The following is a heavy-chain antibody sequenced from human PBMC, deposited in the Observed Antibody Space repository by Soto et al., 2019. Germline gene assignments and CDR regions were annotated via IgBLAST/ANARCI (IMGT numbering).Heavy chain of an antibody. Sequence: PGGSLGLSCAASGFSFSTYAMAWVRQAPGKGLEWVSGVSASGLNTDYADPVKGRFYISRDNSKNTVSLHMNSLRDEDTAVYYCARDSGYSYGPVDYWGQGPLVTVSS. CDR2: VSASGLNT. CDR3: ARDSGYSYGPVDY. D-gene: IGHD5-18*01. CDR1: GFSFSTYA. V-gene: IGHV3-23*01. J-gene: IGHJ4*02.